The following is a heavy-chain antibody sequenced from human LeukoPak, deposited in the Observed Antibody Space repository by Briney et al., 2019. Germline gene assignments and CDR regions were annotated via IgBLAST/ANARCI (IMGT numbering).Heavy chain of an antibody. CDR1: GGSISSGGYY. CDR2: IYYSGST. D-gene: IGHD3-3*01. V-gene: IGHV4-31*03. Sequence: PSQTLSLTCTVSGGSISSGGYYWSWIRQHPGKGLEWIGYIYYSGSTYYNPSLKSRVTISVDTSKNQFSLKLSSVTAADTAVYYCARSRVLNTHYDFWSGYYNERTYYFDYWGQGTLVTVSS. CDR3: ARSRVLNTHYDFWSGYYNERTYYFDY. J-gene: IGHJ4*02.